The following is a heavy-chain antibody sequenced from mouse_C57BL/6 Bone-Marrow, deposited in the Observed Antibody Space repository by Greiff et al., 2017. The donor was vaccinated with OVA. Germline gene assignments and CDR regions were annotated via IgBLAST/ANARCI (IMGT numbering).Heavy chain of an antibody. V-gene: IGHV1-81*01. CDR2: IYPRSGNT. J-gene: IGHJ4*01. D-gene: IGHD2-3*01. CDR3: ARWLLRGKPWGYAMDY. CDR1: GYTFTSYG. Sequence: VKLMESGAELARPGASVKLSCKASGYTFTSYGISWVKQRTGQGLEWIGEIYPRSGNTYYNEKFKGKATLTADKSSSTAYMELRSLTSEDSAVYFCARWLLRGKPWGYAMDYWGQGTSVTVSS.